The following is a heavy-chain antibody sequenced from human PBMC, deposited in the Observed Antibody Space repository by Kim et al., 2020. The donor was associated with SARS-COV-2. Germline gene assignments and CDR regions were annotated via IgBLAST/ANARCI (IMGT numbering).Heavy chain of an antibody. CDR2: IKSKADGGTT. D-gene: IGHD3-16*02. V-gene: IGHV3-15*01. J-gene: IGHJ4*01. CDR3: TTVIAFGGVIVDY. Sequence: GGSLRLSCAASGFTFTNAWMTWVRQAPGKGLEWVGHIKSKADGGTTDYAAAVRGRFTISRDDSKNTLYLQMTSLKTEDTAVYYCTTVIAFGGVIVDYWG. CDR1: GFTFTNAW.